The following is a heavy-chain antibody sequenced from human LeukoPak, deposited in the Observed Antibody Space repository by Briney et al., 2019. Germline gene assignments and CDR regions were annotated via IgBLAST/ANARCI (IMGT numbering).Heavy chain of an antibody. CDR3: ARVPPTTPGHDAFDI. J-gene: IGHJ3*02. CDR2: IHTSGST. Sequence: SETLSLTCTVSGGSISSYYWSWIRQPAGKGLEWIGRIHTSGSTNYSPSLKSRVTISVDTSKNQFSLKLSSVTAADTAVYYCARVPPTTPGHDAFDIWGQGTMVTVSS. D-gene: IGHD1-14*01. CDR1: GGSISSYY. V-gene: IGHV4-4*07.